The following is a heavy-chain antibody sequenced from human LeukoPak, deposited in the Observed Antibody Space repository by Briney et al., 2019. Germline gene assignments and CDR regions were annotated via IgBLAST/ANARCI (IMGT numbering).Heavy chain of an antibody. J-gene: IGHJ6*02. D-gene: IGHD3-3*01. CDR1: GFTVSSNY. V-gene: IGHV3-66*01. Sequence: TGGSLRLSCAASGFTVSSNYMSWVRQAPGKGLEWVSVIYSGGSTYYADSVKGRFTISRDNSKNTLYLQMNSLRAEDTAVYYCARDPKVLRFLEWPYGMDVWGQGTTVTVSS. CDR3: ARDPKVLRFLEWPYGMDV. CDR2: IYSGGST.